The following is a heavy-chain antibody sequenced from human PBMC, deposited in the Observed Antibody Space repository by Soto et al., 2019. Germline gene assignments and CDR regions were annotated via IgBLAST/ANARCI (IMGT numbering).Heavy chain of an antibody. D-gene: IGHD3-10*01. CDR2: IYSGGST. Sequence: EVQLVESGGGLVQPGGSLRLSCAASGFTVSSNYMSWVRQAPGKGLEWVSVIYSGGSTYYADSVKGRFAISRDDSKNTLCGQMNSLIAEDTGVYYGGRAGGGDYSGWGSYYKGWFDPWGQGTLVTVSS. V-gene: IGHV3-66*01. CDR3: GRAGGGDYSGWGSYYKGWFDP. CDR1: GFTVSSNY. J-gene: IGHJ5*02.